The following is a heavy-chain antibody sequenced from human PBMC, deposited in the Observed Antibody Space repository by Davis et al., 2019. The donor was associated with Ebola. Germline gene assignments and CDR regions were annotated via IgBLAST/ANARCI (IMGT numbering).Heavy chain of an antibody. J-gene: IGHJ4*02. D-gene: IGHD5-12*01. CDR1: GFTFSDHY. Sequence: GGSLRLSCAASGFTFSDHYMSWIRQAPGKGLEWVSYITNSGSFTNDADSVKGRFTISRDNAKNSLYLQMNSLRAEDTAVYYCARVRRGGYDYDYWGQGTLVTVSS. CDR2: ITNSGSFT. CDR3: ARVRRGGYDYDY. V-gene: IGHV3-11*06.